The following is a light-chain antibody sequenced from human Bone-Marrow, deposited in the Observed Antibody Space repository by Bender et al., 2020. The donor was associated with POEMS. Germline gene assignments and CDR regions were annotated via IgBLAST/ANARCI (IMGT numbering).Light chain of an antibody. V-gene: IGLV1-44*01. CDR1: SSNIESNT. Sequence: QSVVTQPPSASGTPGQRVTISCSGGSSNIESNTVTWYQHLPGTAPKLLIYSNNQRPSGVPDRFSGSKSGASASLAISGLQSEDEADYFCAAWDDSLNGHVFGAGTKVTVL. CDR3: AAWDDSLNGHV. CDR2: SNN. J-gene: IGLJ1*01.